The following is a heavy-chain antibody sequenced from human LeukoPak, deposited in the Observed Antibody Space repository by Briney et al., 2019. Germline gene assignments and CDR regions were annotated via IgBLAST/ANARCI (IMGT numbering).Heavy chain of an antibody. V-gene: IGHV4-59*01. CDR3: ARRNYDCWRNYGLDV. D-gene: IGHD3-3*01. J-gene: IGHJ6*02. CDR1: GASISSYY. CDR2: IYYVGST. Sequence: SETLSLTCTVSGASISSYYWNWIRQSPGKGLEWIGFIYYVGSTHYSPSLNSRVTMSVDTSKNQISLRLSSVSAADTAIYYCARRNYDCWRNYGLDVWGRETPVTVSS.